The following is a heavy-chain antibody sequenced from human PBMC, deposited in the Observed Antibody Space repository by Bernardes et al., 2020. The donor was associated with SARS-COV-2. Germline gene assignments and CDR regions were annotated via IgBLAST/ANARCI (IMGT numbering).Heavy chain of an antibody. V-gene: IGHV3-48*01. D-gene: IGHD3-22*01. Sequence: GGSLRLSCAASGFTFSSYSMNWVRQAPGKGLEWVSYISSSSSTIYYADSVKGRFTISRDNSKNTLYLQMNSLRAEDTAVYYCAKDAPGYYDSSGYFIGYFDYWGQGTLVTVSS. J-gene: IGHJ4*02. CDR1: GFTFSSYS. CDR2: ISSSSSTI. CDR3: AKDAPGYYDSSGYFIGYFDY.